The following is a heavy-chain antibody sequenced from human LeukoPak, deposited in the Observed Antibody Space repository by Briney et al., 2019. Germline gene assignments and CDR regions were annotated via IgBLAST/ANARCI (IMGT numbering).Heavy chain of an antibody. CDR3: ARLHSSPYLDS. CDR1: GYSFPTYW. Sequence: VESLKISCKGSGYSFPTYWIGWVRQMPGKGLEWMGIIYPGDSDTRYSPSFQGQVTISADKSTSTAYLQWYSLKASDTAMYYCARLHSSPYLDSWGQGTLVTVSS. CDR2: IYPGDSDT. D-gene: IGHD2/OR15-2a*01. V-gene: IGHV5-51*01. J-gene: IGHJ4*02.